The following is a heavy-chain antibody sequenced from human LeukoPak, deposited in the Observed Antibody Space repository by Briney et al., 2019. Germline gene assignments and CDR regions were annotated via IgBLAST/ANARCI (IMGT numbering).Heavy chain of an antibody. CDR3: ARVVGDYYDSSGYLWFDP. CDR2: IYSGGST. J-gene: IGHJ5*02. V-gene: IGHV3-66*01. CDR1: GFTVSSNY. Sequence: GGSLRLSCAASGFTVSSNYMSWVRQAPAKGLEWVSVIYSGGSTYYADSVKGKFTISRDNSKNTLYLQMNSLRAEDTAVYYCARVVGDYYDSSGYLWFDPWGQGTLVTVSS. D-gene: IGHD3-22*01.